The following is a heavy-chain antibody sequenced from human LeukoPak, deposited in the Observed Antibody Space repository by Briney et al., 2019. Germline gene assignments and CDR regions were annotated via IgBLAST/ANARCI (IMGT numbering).Heavy chain of an antibody. V-gene: IGHV6-1*01. Sequence: QTPSPSPAISGDSPSSESTAGNWTSHSPSRGLEWVGRTNFRAKSTTDHPASVKTRKTENPDTSKSQFSLRLSSVTPEDPAVYFCARSRAATFDCWGQGTLVTVSS. J-gene: IGHJ4*02. D-gene: IGHD2-15*01. CDR3: ARSRAATFDC. CDR2: TNFRAKSTT. CDR1: GDSPSSESTA.